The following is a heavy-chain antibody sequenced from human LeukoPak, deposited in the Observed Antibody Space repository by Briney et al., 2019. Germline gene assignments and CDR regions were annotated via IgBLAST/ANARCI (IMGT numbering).Heavy chain of an antibody. CDR2: IYYSGST. Sequence: KSSETLSLTCTVSGGSISSYYWSWIRQPPGKGLEWIGYIYYSGSTNYNPSLKSRVTISVDTSKNQFSLKLSSVTAADTAVYYCARDGGTNHYYYYMDVWGKGTTVTVSS. V-gene: IGHV4-59*01. CDR1: GGSISSYY. D-gene: IGHD2-2*01. CDR3: ARDGGTNHYYYYMDV. J-gene: IGHJ6*03.